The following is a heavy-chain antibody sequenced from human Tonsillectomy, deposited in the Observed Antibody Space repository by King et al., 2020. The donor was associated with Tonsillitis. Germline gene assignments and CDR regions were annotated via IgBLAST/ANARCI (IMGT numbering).Heavy chain of an antibody. CDR2: ISNDGTTK. CDR3: IYYCASWSSSSLFA. Sequence: QLVQSGGGVVQPGRSLRLSCAASGFTFSHYAMHWVRQAPGKGLEWVSSISNDGTTKYYADSVKGRFTISRDNSKNTLYLEISTLRTPDTAADPAIYYCASWSSSSLFAWGQGSLVTVSS. D-gene: IGHD3-22*01. V-gene: IGHV3-30*04. CDR1: GFTFSHYA. J-gene: IGHJ4*02.